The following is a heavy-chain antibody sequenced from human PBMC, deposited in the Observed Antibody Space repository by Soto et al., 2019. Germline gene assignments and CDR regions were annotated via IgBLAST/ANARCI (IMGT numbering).Heavy chain of an antibody. J-gene: IGHJ4*02. D-gene: IGHD4-17*01. CDR1: GGTFSSHT. CDR3: ARGHDYEEADY. Sequence: QVQLVQSGAEVKKPGSSVKVSCKASGGTFSSHTISWVRQAPGQGLEWMGRIIPILGIANYAQKFQGRVTITADKSPSTAYMDLNSLRSEDTAVDYCARGHDYEEADYWGQATLVTVAS. CDR2: IIPILGIA. V-gene: IGHV1-69*02.